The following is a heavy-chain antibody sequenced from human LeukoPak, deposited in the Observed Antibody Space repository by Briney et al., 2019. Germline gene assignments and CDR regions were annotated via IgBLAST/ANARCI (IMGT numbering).Heavy chain of an antibody. V-gene: IGHV4-61*02. D-gene: IGHD3-22*01. CDR1: GGSISSGSYY. Sequence: SETLSLTCTVSGGSISSGSYYWSWIRQPAGKGLEWIGRIHTSGSTNYSPSLKTRVTISIDTFKNQFSLKLSSVTAAETAVYYCARDLTYDYDTSGNDAFDIWGQGTMVTVSS. CDR2: IHTSGST. J-gene: IGHJ3*02. CDR3: ARDLTYDYDTSGNDAFDI.